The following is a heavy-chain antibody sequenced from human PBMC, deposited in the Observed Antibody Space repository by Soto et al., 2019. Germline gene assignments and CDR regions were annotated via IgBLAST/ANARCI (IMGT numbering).Heavy chain of an antibody. J-gene: IGHJ4*02. CDR1: GYTFTSYA. CDR3: ARIYGDYVGGGDY. V-gene: IGHV1-3*01. Sequence: GASVKVSCKASGYTFTSYAMHWVRQAPGQRLEWMGWINAGNGNTKYSQKFQGRVTITRDTSASTAYMELSSLRSEDTAVYYCARIYGDYVGGGDYWGQGTLVTVSS. D-gene: IGHD4-17*01. CDR2: INAGNGNT.